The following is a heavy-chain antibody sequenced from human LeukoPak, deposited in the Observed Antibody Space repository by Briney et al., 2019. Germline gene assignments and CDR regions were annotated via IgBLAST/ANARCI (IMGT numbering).Heavy chain of an antibody. CDR3: ARGRRITRVRGGPHSPRGGYFDY. Sequence: PSETLSLTCAVYGGSFSGYYWSWIRQPPGKGLEWIGEIKHSGSTNYNPSLKSRVTISVDTSKNQFSLKLSSVPAADTAVYYCARGRRITRVRGGPHSPRGGYFDYWGQGTLVTVSS. D-gene: IGHD3-10*01. CDR1: GGSFSGYY. V-gene: IGHV4-34*01. J-gene: IGHJ4*02. CDR2: IKHSGST.